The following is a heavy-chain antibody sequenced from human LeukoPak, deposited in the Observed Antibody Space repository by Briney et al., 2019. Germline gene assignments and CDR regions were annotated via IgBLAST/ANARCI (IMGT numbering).Heavy chain of an antibody. V-gene: IGHV4-4*07. CDR2: IYTSGST. CDR1: GGSISSYY. CDR3: ARARGPNCSSTSCYSLDP. Sequence: SETLSLTCTVSGGSISSYYWSWIRQPAGKGLEWIGRIYTSGSTNYNPSLKSRVTISVDTSKNQFSLKLSSVTAADTAVYYCARARGPNCSSTSCYSLDPWGQGTLVTVSS. D-gene: IGHD2-2*01. J-gene: IGHJ5*02.